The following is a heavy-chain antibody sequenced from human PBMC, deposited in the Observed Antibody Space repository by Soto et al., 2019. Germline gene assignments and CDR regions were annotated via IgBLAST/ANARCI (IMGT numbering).Heavy chain of an antibody. CDR3: TRERYCTNGVCPDLDY. J-gene: IGHJ4*02. D-gene: IGHD2-8*01. CDR1: GFTFGDYA. V-gene: IGHV3-49*03. Sequence: LRLSCTASGFTFGDYAMSWFRQAPGKGLEWVGFIRSKAYGGTTEYAASVKGRFTISRDDSKSIAYLQMNSLKTEDTAVYYCTRERYCTNGVCPDLDYWGQGTLVTVSS. CDR2: IRSKAYGGTT.